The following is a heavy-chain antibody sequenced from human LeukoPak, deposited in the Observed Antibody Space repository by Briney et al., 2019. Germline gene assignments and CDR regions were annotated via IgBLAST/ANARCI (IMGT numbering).Heavy chain of an antibody. J-gene: IGHJ6*03. CDR3: ARGHLKYYDFWSGYSRSYMDV. CDR1: GGSFSGYY. CDR2: INHSGST. D-gene: IGHD3-3*01. V-gene: IGHV4-34*01. Sequence: TSETLSLTCAVYGGSFSGYYWSWIRQPPGKGLDWIGEINHSGSTNYNPSLKSRVTISVDTSKNQFSLKLSSVTAADTAVYYCARGHLKYYDFWSGYSRSYMDVWGKGTTVTVSS.